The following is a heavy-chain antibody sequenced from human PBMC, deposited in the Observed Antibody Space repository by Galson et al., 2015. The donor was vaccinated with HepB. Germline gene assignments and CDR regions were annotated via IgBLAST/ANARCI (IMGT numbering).Heavy chain of an antibody. V-gene: IGHV3-11*05. D-gene: IGHD6-19*01. CDR1: GFNFSDHY. CDR2: ISGSGSYT. CDR3: ARDPNPFFTGYSRGWFDY. Sequence: SLRLSCAASGFNFSDHYMNWIRQAPGKGLEWLSYISGSGSYTNYADAVKGRFTISRDNAKNSLYLRMNSLRADDTAVYFCARDPNPFFTGYSRGWFDYWGQGTLVTVSS. J-gene: IGHJ5*01.